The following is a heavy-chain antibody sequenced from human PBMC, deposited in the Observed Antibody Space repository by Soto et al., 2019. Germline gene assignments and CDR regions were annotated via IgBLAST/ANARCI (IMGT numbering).Heavy chain of an antibody. CDR2: IFHSGST. D-gene: IGHD3-10*01. Sequence: TVSGGSINSGDYYWTWVRQPPGKGLEWIGNIFHSGSTHYTPSLQSRVTISLDTSKNHFSLKLSSVTPADTAVYYCARDRYYGSGTYYNFYSGMDVWGQGTTVTVSS. CDR1: GGSINSGDYY. CDR3: ARDRYYGSGTYYNFYSGMDV. V-gene: IGHV4-30-4*01. J-gene: IGHJ6*02.